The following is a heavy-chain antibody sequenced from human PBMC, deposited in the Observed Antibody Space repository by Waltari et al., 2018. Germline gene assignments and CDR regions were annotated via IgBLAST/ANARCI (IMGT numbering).Heavy chain of an antibody. CDR1: GFTFDAYA. Sequence: EQLVESGGGLVQPGRSLTLSCAASGFTFDAYAMHWVRQPPGKGLEWISGINWNSAKIVYADSVKGRFTISRDNAKNSVFLQMSSLRPEDTALYYCAKNYGDGYNWGIDSWGQGTLVTVSS. CDR3: AKNYGDGYNWGIDS. CDR2: INWNSAKI. D-gene: IGHD5-12*01. V-gene: IGHV3-9*01. J-gene: IGHJ4*02.